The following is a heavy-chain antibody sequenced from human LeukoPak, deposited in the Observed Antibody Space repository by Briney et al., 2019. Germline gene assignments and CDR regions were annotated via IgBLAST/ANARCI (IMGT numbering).Heavy chain of an antibody. V-gene: IGHV1-69*04. Sequence: SVKVSCKASGGTFSSYAISWVRQAPGQGLEWMGRIIPILGIANYAQKFQGRVTITADKSTSTAYMELSSLRSEDTAVYYCARDSGSSSEFDYWGQGTLVTVSS. J-gene: IGHJ4*02. CDR3: ARDSGSSSEFDY. CDR2: IIPILGIA. CDR1: GGTFSSYA. D-gene: IGHD6-6*01.